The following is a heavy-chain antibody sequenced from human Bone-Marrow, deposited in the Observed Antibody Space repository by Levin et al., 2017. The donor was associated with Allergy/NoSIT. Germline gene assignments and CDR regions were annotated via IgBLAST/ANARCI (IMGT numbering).Heavy chain of an antibody. CDR2: ISYDGSNK. D-gene: IGHD3-10*01. J-gene: IGHJ5*02. CDR1: GFTFSSYA. Sequence: GGSLRLSCAASGFTFSSYAMHWVRQAPGKGLEWVAVISYDGSNKYYADSVKGRFTISRDNSKNTLYLQMNSLRAEDTAVYYCARDQLLWFGGWFDPWGQGTLVTVSS. CDR3: ARDQLLWFGGWFDP. V-gene: IGHV3-30-3*01.